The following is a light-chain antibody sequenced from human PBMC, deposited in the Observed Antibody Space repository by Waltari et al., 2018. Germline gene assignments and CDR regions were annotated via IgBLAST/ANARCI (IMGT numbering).Light chain of an antibody. Sequence: EIVLTQSPGTLSLSPGERATLSCRASQSVRGSLAWYQQKAGQAPRLLIYGASSRPTGIPYRFSGGGSGTDFSLTISRLEPEDFAVYYCQHYVRLPATFGQGTKVEI. CDR3: QHYVRLPAT. CDR1: QSVRGS. J-gene: IGKJ1*01. V-gene: IGKV3-20*01. CDR2: GAS.